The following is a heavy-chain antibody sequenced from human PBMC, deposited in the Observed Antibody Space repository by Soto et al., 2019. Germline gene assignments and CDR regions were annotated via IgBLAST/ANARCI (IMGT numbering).Heavy chain of an antibody. V-gene: IGHV3-23*04. CDR2: ISGSGGST. D-gene: IGHD2-21*02. CDR1: GFTFSSYA. J-gene: IGHJ4*02. CDR3: AKSPAYCGGDCYSHPETY. Sequence: EVQLVESGGGLVQPGGSLRLSCAASGFTFSSYAMSWVRQAPGKGLEWVSAISGSGGSTYYADSVKGRFTISRDNSKNTLYLQMNSLRAEDTAVYYCAKSPAYCGGDCYSHPETYWGQGTLVTVSS.